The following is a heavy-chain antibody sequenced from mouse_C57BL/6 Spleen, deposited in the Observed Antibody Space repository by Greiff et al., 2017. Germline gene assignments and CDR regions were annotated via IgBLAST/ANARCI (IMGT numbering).Heavy chain of an antibody. D-gene: IGHD1-1*01. J-gene: IGHJ2*01. Sequence: VQLQQSGTELVKPGASVKLSCKASGYTFTSYWMHWVKQRPGQGLEWIGNINPSNGGTNSNEKFKSKATLTVDKSSSTAYMQLSSLTSEDSAVYYCARRARGTTVVAPDYWGQGTTRTVSS. CDR3: ARRARGTTVVAPDY. CDR2: INPSNGGT. V-gene: IGHV1-53*01. CDR1: GYTFTSYW.